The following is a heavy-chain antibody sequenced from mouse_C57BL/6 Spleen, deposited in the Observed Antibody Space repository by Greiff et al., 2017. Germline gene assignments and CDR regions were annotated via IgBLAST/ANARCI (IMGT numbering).Heavy chain of an antibody. V-gene: IGHV1-52*01. CDR3: ARDGSSSFAY. Sequence: QVQLKESGAELVRPGSSVKLSCKASGYTFTSYWMHWVKQRPIQGLEWIGNIDPSDSETHYNQKFKDKATLTVDKSSSTAYMQLSSLTSEDSAVYYCARDGSSSFAYWGQGTLVTVSA. D-gene: IGHD1-1*01. J-gene: IGHJ3*01. CDR2: IDPSDSET. CDR1: GYTFTSYW.